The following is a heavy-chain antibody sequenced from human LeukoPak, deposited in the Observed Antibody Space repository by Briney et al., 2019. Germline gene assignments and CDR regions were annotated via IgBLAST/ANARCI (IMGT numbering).Heavy chain of an antibody. CDR1: GLTFSSYA. D-gene: IGHD5-18*01. V-gene: IGHV3-23*01. CDR3: AKAAQLWLKSHFDY. J-gene: IGHJ4*02. Sequence: PGGSLRLSCAASGLTFSSYAMSWVRQAPGKGLEWVSAISGGGGRTYYADSVKGRFTISRDNSKNTLYLQMNSLRAEDTAVYYCAKAAQLWLKSHFDYWGQGTLVTVSS. CDR2: ISGGGGRT.